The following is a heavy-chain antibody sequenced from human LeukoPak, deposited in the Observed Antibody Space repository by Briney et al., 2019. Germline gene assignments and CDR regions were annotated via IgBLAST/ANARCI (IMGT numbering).Heavy chain of an antibody. D-gene: IGHD6-19*01. J-gene: IGHJ5*02. V-gene: IGHV1-24*01. CDR1: GYTLTELS. Sequence: ASVKVSCKVSGYTLTELSMYWVRQAPGKGLEWMGGFDPEDGETIYAQKFQGRVTMTEDTSTDTAYMELSSLRSEDTAVYYCATSGPRAVAGSNWFDPWGQGTLVTVSS. CDR2: FDPEDGET. CDR3: ATSGPRAVAGSNWFDP.